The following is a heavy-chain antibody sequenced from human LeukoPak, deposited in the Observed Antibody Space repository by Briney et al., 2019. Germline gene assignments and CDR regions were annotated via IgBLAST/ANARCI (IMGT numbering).Heavy chain of an antibody. CDR2: INHSGST. D-gene: IGHD3-10*01. CDR3: ARGRSYYGSGSYGYYYYMTS. J-gene: IGHJ6*03. CDR1: GGSFSGYY. V-gene: IGHV4-34*01. Sequence: PSETLSLTCAVYGGSFSGYYWSWIRQPPGKGLEWIGEINHSGSTNYNPSLKSRVTISVDTSKNQFSLKLSSVTAADTAVYYCARGRSYYGSGSYGYYYYMTSGAKGPRSPSP.